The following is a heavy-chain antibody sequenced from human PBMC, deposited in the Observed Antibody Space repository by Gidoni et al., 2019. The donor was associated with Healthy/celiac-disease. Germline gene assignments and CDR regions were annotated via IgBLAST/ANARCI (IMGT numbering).Heavy chain of an antibody. CDR3: ARDRDYSNSKGVEYYYYGMDV. Sequence: QVQLVQSGAEVTKPGASVKLSCKASGYTFTSYGISWVRQAPGQGLAGMGWISAYNGNTNYAQKLQGRVTMTTDTSTSTAYMELRSLRSDDTAVYYCARDRDYSNSKGVEYYYYGMDVWGQGTTVTVSS. D-gene: IGHD4-4*01. J-gene: IGHJ6*02. V-gene: IGHV1-18*04. CDR2: ISAYNGNT. CDR1: GYTFTSYG.